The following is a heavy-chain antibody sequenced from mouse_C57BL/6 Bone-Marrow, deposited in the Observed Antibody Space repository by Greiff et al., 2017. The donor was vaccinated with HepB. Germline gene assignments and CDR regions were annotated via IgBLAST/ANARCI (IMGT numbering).Heavy chain of an antibody. J-gene: IGHJ3*01. CDR3: ARESTGAY. Sequence: ESGPGLVKPSQSLSLTCSVTGYSITSGYYWNWIRQFPGNKLEWMGYISYDGSNNYNPSLKNRISITRDTSKNQFFLKLNSVTTEDTATYYCARESTGAYWGKGTLVTVSA. CDR2: ISYDGSN. D-gene: IGHD5-1*01. V-gene: IGHV3-6*01. CDR1: GYSITSGYY.